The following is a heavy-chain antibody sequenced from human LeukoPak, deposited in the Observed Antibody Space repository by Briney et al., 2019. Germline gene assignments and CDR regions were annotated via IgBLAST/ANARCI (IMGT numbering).Heavy chain of an antibody. CDR3: ASRLSGLRGKRFDY. J-gene: IGHJ4*02. Sequence: SETLSLTCTVSGGSISSSSYYWGWIRQPPGKGLEWIGSIYYSGSTYYNPSLKRRVTISVDTSKNQFSLKLSSVTAADTAVYYCASRLSGLRGKRFDYWGQGTLVTVSS. V-gene: IGHV4-39*01. D-gene: IGHD3-16*02. CDR1: GGSISSSSYY. CDR2: IYYSGST.